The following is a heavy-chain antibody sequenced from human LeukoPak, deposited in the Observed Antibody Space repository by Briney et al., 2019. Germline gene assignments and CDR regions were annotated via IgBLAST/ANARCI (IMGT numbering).Heavy chain of an antibody. J-gene: IGHJ4*02. V-gene: IGHV5-51*01. Sequence: QMPGKGLEWMGISPSFQGQVTISADKSISTAYLQWSSLKASDTAVYYCARGSSGWYNFDYWGQGTLVTVSS. D-gene: IGHD6-19*01. CDR3: ARGSSGWYNFDY.